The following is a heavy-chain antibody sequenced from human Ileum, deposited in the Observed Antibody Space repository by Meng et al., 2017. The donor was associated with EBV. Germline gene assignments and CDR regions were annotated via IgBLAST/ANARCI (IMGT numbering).Heavy chain of an antibody. J-gene: IGHJ5*01. CDR1: GGSISTRSYF. D-gene: IGHD5-18*01. CDR2: IHYNGGT. CDR3: AKEQDDGDRGIHRIDS. Sequence: QLRPRESGPGLVKPSVTLSLTCTVSGGSISTRSYFWGWNRQTPGKGLEWIGSIHYNGGTAYNPSLQSRVTMSVDTSKNQFSLRLTSVTAADTAVYYCAKEQDDGDRGIHRIDSWGQGTLVTVSS. V-gene: IGHV4-39*07.